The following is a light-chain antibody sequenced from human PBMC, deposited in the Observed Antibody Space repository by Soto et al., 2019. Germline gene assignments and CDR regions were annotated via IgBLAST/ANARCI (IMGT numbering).Light chain of an antibody. V-gene: IGKV1-5*01. CDR3: HQYNKWPPIT. CDR1: QSISTW. J-gene: IGKJ1*01. Sequence: DIQMTQSPSTLSSSVGDRVNLTCRASQSISTWLAWYQKKPGEVPKLLIYDASSLESGVPSRFSGSGSGTELTLTISSLQTDDFAAYYCHQYNKWPPITFGQGTKVDI. CDR2: DAS.